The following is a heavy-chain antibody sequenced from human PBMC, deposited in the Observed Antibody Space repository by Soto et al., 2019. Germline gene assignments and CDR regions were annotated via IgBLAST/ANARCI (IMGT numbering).Heavy chain of an antibody. J-gene: IGHJ4*02. D-gene: IGHD2-15*01. CDR1: GGIFTSFG. V-gene: IGHV1-69*12. Sequence: QVQLVQSGAEVKKPGSSVRVSCKASGGIFTSFGFNWVRQAPGQGLEWMGGIIPMIGLTNHSQKLQDRTNNNADASTDTVYMHLSGLTSVDTAIYFCASDRGYGLINWGQGTLLTVSS. CDR3: ASDRGYGLIN. CDR2: IIPMIGLT.